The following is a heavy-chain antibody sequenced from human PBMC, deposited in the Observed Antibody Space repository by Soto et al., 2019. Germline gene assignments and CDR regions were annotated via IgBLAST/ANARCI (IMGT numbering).Heavy chain of an antibody. J-gene: IGHJ5*02. CDR2: IIPIFGTA. CDR1: GGTFSSYA. Sequence: SVKVSCPASGGTFSSYAISWVRQAPGQGLEWMGWIIPIFGTANYAQKFQGRVTIDADKSTSTAYMELSSLRSEDTAVYYCASIYCGGDCYDHNWFDRWGQGTLVTVSS. D-gene: IGHD2-21*02. V-gene: IGHV1-69*06. CDR3: ASIYCGGDCYDHNWFDR.